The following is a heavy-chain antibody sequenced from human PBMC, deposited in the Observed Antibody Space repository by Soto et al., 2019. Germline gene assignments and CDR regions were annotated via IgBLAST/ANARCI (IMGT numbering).Heavy chain of an antibody. CDR1: GGSISSSNV. J-gene: IGHJ5*02. V-gene: IGHV4-4*02. Sequence: XATLSLTCAVSGGSISSSNVWSWFRQPPGKGLEWIGEIYHSGGTNYNPSLKSRVTISVDKSKNQFSLKLSSVTAADTAVYYCERSKGYAPNWFDPWGQGTLVTVSS. CDR2: IYHSGGT. D-gene: IGHD5-12*01. CDR3: ERSKGYAPNWFDP.